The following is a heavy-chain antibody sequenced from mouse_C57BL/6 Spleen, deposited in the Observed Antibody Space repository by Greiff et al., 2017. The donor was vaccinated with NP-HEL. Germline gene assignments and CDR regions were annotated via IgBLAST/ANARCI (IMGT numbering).Heavy chain of an antibody. Sequence: QVQLQQPGAELVKPGASVKMSCKASGYTFTSYWITWVKQRPGQGLEWIGDIYPGSGSTNYTEKFKSKATLTVDTSSSTAYMQLSRLTSEDSAVYYCARDGITTGVTEWNYFDYWGQGTTLTVSS. CDR2: IYPGSGST. CDR1: GYTFTSYW. CDR3: ARDGITTGVTEWNYFDY. D-gene: IGHD1-1*01. J-gene: IGHJ2*01. V-gene: IGHV1-55*01.